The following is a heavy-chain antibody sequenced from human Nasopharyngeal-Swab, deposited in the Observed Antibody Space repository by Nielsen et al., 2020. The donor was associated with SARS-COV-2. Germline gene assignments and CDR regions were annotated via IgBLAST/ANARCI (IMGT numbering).Heavy chain of an antibody. Sequence: WISQPPGQGLEWVAVIWYDGSNKYYADSVKGRFTISRDNSNNTLYLQMNSLRAEDTAVYYCARDGGYCSGGSCYPMIDYWGQGTLVTVSS. CDR3: ARDGGYCSGGSCYPMIDY. D-gene: IGHD2-15*01. J-gene: IGHJ4*02. V-gene: IGHV3-33*01. CDR2: IWYDGSNK.